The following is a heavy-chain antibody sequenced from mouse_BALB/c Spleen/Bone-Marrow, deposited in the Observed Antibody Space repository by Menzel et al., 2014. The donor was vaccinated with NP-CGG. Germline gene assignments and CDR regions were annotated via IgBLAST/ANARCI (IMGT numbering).Heavy chain of an antibody. CDR1: GFNIKDTY. Sequence: EVQVVESGAELVKPGASVKLSCTASGFNIKDTYMHWVKQRPEQGLEWIGRIDPANGNTKYDPKFQGKATITADTSSNTAYLQLSSLTSENTAVYYCAMYYYGNSLFAYWGQGTLVTVSA. D-gene: IGHD1-1*01. CDR3: AMYYYGNSLFAY. CDR2: IDPANGNT. V-gene: IGHV14-3*02. J-gene: IGHJ3*01.